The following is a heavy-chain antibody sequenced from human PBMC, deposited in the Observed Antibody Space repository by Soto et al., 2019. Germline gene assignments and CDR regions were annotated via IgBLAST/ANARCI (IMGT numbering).Heavy chain of an antibody. CDR3: ARHFVAVVIKGWGY. D-gene: IGHD3-22*01. J-gene: IGHJ4*02. V-gene: IGHV4-39*01. CDR2: IYYNGNA. Sequence: QLQLQESGPGLVKPSETLSLSCSVSGGSINRSNYYWDWIRQPPGKGLEWIGTIYYNGNAYYNPSLKIRVTMSVDTSKNQFSLKLISVTAADTAVYYCARHFVAVVIKGWGYWGQGTLVTVSS. CDR1: GGSINRSNYY.